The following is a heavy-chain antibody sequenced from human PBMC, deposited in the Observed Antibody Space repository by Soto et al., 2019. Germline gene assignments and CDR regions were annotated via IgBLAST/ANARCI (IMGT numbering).Heavy chain of an antibody. CDR3: TTVTAVGSRWFGLHPHGPFDY. V-gene: IGHV3-30*03. Sequence: GGSLRLSCAASGFTYSTYTMHWVRQAPGKGLEWVAVISYDGSNKYYADSVKGRFTISRDNSKNTLYLQMDSLTPDDTAVYYCTTVTAVGSRWFGLHPHGPFDYWGQGTLVTVSS. CDR2: ISYDGSNK. J-gene: IGHJ4*02. CDR1: GFTYSTYT. D-gene: IGHD3-10*01.